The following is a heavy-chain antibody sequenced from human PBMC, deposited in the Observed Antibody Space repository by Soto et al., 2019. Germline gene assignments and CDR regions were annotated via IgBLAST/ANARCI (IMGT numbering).Heavy chain of an antibody. CDR2: MNPDSGDT. CDR1: GYPFSAFD. V-gene: IGHV1-8*01. D-gene: IGHD2-15*01. CDR3: VRQPGGVATPGDDY. Sequence: QVQLVQSGAEVKKPGASVKVSCEASGYPFSAFDINWVRPAGGQGLEWMGWMNPDSGDTAFAQRFQDRITMTRSTSISTAYMDLSRLTSDDTAVYFCVRQPGGVATPGDDYWGQGTLVTVSS. J-gene: IGHJ4*02.